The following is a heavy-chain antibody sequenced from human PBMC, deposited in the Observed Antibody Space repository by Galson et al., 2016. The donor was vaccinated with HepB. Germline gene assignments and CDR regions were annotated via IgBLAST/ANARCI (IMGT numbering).Heavy chain of an antibody. CDR2: MKQDGSQK. Sequence: SLRLSCAATGFTFRSYWMSWVRQAPGKGLEWVATMKQDGSQKYYVDSVEGRFTISRDNAKNSLSLQMNSLRAEDTALYYCARRVGRAWFDPWGQGTLVTVSS. CDR3: ARRVGRAWFDP. V-gene: IGHV3-7*01. D-gene: IGHD2-2*01. J-gene: IGHJ5*02. CDR1: GFTFRSYW.